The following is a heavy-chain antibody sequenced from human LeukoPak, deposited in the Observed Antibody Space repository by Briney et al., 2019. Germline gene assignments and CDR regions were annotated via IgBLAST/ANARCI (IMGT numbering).Heavy chain of an antibody. V-gene: IGHV4-39*07. CDR2: IYYSART. Sequence: SETLSLTCTVSGGSISSSNYYWGWIRQPPGKGLECIGSIYYSARTYYNPSLKSRVTISGDTSKNQFSLKLSSVTAADTAVYYCARAPDYYYYYYMDVWGKGTTVTISS. CDR1: GGSISSSNYY. CDR3: ARAPDYYYYYYMDV. J-gene: IGHJ6*03.